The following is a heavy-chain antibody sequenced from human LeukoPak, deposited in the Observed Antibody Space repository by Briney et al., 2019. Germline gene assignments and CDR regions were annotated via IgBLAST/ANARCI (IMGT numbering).Heavy chain of an antibody. CDR1: GFTFSSYS. V-gene: IGHV3-21*04. CDR3: VQEGPRGLAFDI. J-gene: IGHJ3*02. Sequence: GGSLRLSCAASGFTFSSYSMNWVRQAPGKGLEWVSSISSSSSYIYYADSVKGRFTISRDNSKNTLYLQMNSLRAKDTAVYYCVQEGPRGLAFDIWGQGTKVTVSS. CDR2: ISSSSSYI.